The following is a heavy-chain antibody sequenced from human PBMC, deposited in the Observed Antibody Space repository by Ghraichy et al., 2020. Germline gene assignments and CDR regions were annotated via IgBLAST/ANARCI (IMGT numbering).Heavy chain of an antibody. J-gene: IGHJ3*01. Sequence: GGSLRLSCAASGFTFDDYAMHWVRQAPGKGLEWVAGITWNSGMIGYADSVKGRFTISRDNAKNSLYLQMNSLRAEDTALYYCAKDMFFRGWLTDGFDLWGQGTMVTVSS. D-gene: IGHD6-19*01. CDR2: ITWNSGMI. CDR3: AKDMFFRGWLTDGFDL. CDR1: GFTFDDYA. V-gene: IGHV3-9*01.